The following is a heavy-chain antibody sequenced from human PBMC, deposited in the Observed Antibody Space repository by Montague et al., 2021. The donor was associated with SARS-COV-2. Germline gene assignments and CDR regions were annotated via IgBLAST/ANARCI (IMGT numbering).Heavy chain of an antibody. V-gene: IGHV4-31*03. D-gene: IGHD3-22*01. CDR2: IYYSGST. CDR3: ARAATITMIVVVIDAFDI. J-gene: IGHJ3*02. CDR1: GGSISSGGYY. Sequence: TLSLTCTVSGGSISSGGYYWSWIRQHPGKGLEWIGYIYYSGSTYYNPSLKSRVTISVDTSKNQFSLKLSSVTAADTAVYYCARAATITMIVVVIDAFDIWGRGTTVIVSS.